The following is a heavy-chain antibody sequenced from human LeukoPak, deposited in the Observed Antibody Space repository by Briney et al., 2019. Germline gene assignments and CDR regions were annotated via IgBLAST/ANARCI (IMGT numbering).Heavy chain of an antibody. J-gene: IGHJ6*04. D-gene: IGHD2-15*01. Sequence: SVKVSCKASGGTFSSYAISWVRQAPGQGLEWMGGIIPLFGTPDYAQKFQDRLTITADKSTSTAYMELSSLRSEDTAVYYCASATLRCSGGSCYEMDVWGKGTTVTISS. CDR1: GGTFSSYA. V-gene: IGHV1-69*06. CDR2: IIPLFGTP. CDR3: ASATLRCSGGSCYEMDV.